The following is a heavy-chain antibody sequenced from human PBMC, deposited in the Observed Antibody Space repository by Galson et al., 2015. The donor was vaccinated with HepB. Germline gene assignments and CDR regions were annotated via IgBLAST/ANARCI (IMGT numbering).Heavy chain of an antibody. Sequence: SLRLSCAASGFTFDDYGMSWVRQAPGKGLEWVSGISGSGGITYYADSVKGRFTISRDNSKNTLYLQMNSLRAEDTAVYYCAKDRGGHCGGDCYSSFDPWGQGTLVTVSS. CDR3: AKDRGGHCGGDCYSSFDP. V-gene: IGHV3-23*01. CDR2: ISGSGGIT. CDR1: GFTFDDYG. D-gene: IGHD2-21*02. J-gene: IGHJ5*02.